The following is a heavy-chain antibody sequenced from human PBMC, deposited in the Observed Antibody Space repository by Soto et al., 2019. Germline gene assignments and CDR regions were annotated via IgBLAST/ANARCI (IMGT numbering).Heavy chain of an antibody. CDR1: GFTFRSYA. CDR2: ISYDGSDK. Sequence: SLRLSCAASGFTFRSYAIHWVRQAPGKGLEWVALISYDGSDKYYADSVKGRFTISRDNSKNTLYLQMNGLRAEDTAVYYCARDRLFESNTYYYNYGMDVWGQGTTVTVPS. D-gene: IGHD2-21*01. J-gene: IGHJ6*02. V-gene: IGHV3-30-3*01. CDR3: ARDRLFESNTYYYNYGMDV.